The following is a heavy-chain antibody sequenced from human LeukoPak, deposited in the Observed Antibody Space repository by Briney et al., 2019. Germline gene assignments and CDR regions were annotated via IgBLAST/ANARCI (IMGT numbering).Heavy chain of an antibody. CDR3: AELGITMIGGV. CDR2: IKWDGGST. J-gene: IGHJ6*04. CDR1: GFTFDDYT. Sequence: GGSLRLSCAASGFTFDDYTMHWVRQAPGKGLEWVSLIKWDGGSTYYADSVKGRFTISRDNSKNSLYLQMNSLRAEDTAVYYCAELGITMIGGVWGKGTTVTISS. D-gene: IGHD3-10*02. V-gene: IGHV3-43*01.